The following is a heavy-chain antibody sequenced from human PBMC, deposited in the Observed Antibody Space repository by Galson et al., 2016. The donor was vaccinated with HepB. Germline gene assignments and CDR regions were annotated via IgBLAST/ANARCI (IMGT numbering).Heavy chain of an antibody. CDR3: ARRSITTMHV. D-gene: IGHD3-22*01. V-gene: IGHV4-39*01. CDR1: GGSISSTDFY. Sequence: SETLSLTCTVSGGSISSTDFYWGWIRQPPGKGLEWIGTTSYSGSTYYNPSLKSRVTISADTSKNQLSMKMSSVTAADTAVYYCARRSITTMHVWGQGTTVTVSS. CDR2: TSYSGST. J-gene: IGHJ6*02.